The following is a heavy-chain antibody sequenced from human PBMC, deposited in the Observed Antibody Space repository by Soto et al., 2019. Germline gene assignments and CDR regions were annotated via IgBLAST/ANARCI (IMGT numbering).Heavy chain of an antibody. V-gene: IGHV3-23*01. J-gene: IGHJ5*02. D-gene: IGHD2-15*01. CDR2: ISGSGGST. Sequence: RLSCASSVFALRSDAIRWVRQAPGKGLEWVSAISGSGGSTYYADSVKGRFTISRDNSKNTLYLQMNSLRAEDTAVYYCAKVPVEIAATLFDPWGQGTLVTVSS. CDR3: AKVPVEIAATLFDP. CDR1: VFALRSDA.